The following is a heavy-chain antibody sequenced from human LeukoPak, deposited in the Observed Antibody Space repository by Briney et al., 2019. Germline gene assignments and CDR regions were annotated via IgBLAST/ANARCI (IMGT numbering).Heavy chain of an antibody. D-gene: IGHD4-17*01. CDR3: ARDLRRLQQYGDYFDY. J-gene: IGHJ4*02. CDR1: GYTFTSYG. Sequence: ASVKVSCKASGYTFTSYGISWVRQAPGQGLEWMGWISAYNGNTNYAQKLQGRVTMTTDTSTSTAYMELRSLRSDDTAVYYCARDLRRLQQYGDYFDYWGQGTLVTVSS. V-gene: IGHV1-18*01. CDR2: ISAYNGNT.